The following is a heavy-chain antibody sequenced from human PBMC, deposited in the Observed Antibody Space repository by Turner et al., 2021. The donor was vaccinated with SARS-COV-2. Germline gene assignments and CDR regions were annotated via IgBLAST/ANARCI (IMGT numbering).Heavy chain of an antibody. J-gene: IGHJ4*02. CDR3: ARDTIYYYDSSGYFRLDY. Sequence: QVQLVQSGAEVKKPGASVKVSCTASGYTFTSYYMHWVRQAPGQGLEWMGIINPSGGSTSYAQKFQGRVTMTRDTSTSTVYMELSSLRSEDTAVYYCARDTIYYYDSSGYFRLDYWGQGTLVTVSS. CDR1: GYTFTSYY. CDR2: INPSGGST. D-gene: IGHD3-22*01. V-gene: IGHV1-46*03.